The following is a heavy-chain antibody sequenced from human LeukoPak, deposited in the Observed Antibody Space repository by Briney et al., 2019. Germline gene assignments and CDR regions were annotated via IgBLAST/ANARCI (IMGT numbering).Heavy chain of an antibody. CDR1: GGSISSSSYY. CDR3: ARDRDSGSSSNRFYFDY. J-gene: IGHJ4*02. Sequence: SETLSLTCTVSGGSISSSSYYWSWVRQPAGKGLEWIGRIFTSGSTNYNPSLKSRVTMSVDTSMNQLSLKLSSVTAADTAVYYCARDRDSGSSSNRFYFDYWGQGTLVTVSS. D-gene: IGHD1-26*01. V-gene: IGHV4-61*02. CDR2: IFTSGST.